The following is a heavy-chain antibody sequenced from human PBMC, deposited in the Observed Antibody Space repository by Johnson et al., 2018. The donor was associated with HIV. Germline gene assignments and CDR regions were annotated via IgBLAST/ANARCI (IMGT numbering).Heavy chain of an antibody. CDR1: GFTFSSYA. CDR3: ARGGKRVMAARPFRYAFDI. Sequence: QVQLVESGGGVVQPGRSLRLSCAASGFTFSSYAMHWVRQAPGKGLEWVAVISYDGSNKYYADSVKGRFTISRDNSKNTLYLQMNSLRAEDTAVYYCARGGKRVMAARPFRYAFDIWGQGTMVTVSS. V-gene: IGHV3-30-3*01. D-gene: IGHD6-6*01. J-gene: IGHJ3*02. CDR2: ISYDGSNK.